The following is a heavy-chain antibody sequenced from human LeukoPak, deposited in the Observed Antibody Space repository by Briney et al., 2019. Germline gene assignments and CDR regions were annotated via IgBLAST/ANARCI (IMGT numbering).Heavy chain of an antibody. Sequence: GGSLRLSCAASGFTFRTYSMNWVRQAPGKGLEWVSYISSSGSTIYYADSVKGRFTISGDNAKNSLYLQMNSLRAEDTAVYYCAREPASYYYGMDVWGQGTTVTVSS. D-gene: IGHD2-15*01. CDR2: ISSSGSTI. J-gene: IGHJ6*02. CDR3: AREPASYYYGMDV. CDR1: GFTFRTYS. V-gene: IGHV3-48*04.